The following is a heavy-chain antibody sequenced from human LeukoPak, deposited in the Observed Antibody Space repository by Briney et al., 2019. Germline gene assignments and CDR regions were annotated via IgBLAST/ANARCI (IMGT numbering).Heavy chain of an antibody. J-gene: IGHJ4*02. CDR2: INWNGGST. V-gene: IGHV3-20*04. CDR3: ATKQWLAPPPDS. CDR1: GFKFDDYG. D-gene: IGHD6-19*01. Sequence: GGSLRLSCAGSGFKFDDYGMNWVRHVPGKGLEWISAINWNGGSTHYADSVRGRFTISRDNADNTMFLQMNSVRDEDTAVYYCATKQWLAPPPDSWGQGTPVTVSS.